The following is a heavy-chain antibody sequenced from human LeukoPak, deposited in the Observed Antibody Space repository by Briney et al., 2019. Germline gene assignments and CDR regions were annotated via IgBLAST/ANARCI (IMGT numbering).Heavy chain of an antibody. D-gene: IGHD1-14*01. V-gene: IGHV3-23*01. CDR2: ISGSGGST. J-gene: IGHJ6*03. CDR1: GFTFSSYA. CDR3: VKNGEPTYYMDV. Sequence: PGGSLRLSCAASGFTFSSYAMSWVRQAPGKGLEWVSAISGSGGSTYYPDSVKGRLTTSRDNSKKTLYLQMNSLRAEDTAVYYCVKNGEPTYYMDVWGKGTTVTVSS.